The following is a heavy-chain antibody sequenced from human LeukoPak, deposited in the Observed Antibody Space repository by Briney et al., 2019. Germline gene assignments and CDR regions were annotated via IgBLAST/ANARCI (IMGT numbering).Heavy chain of an antibody. D-gene: IGHD6-13*01. CDR2: ISAYNGNT. V-gene: IGHV1-18*01. CDR3: ARGRYSSSWYLFGY. Sequence: GASVKVSCKASGYTFTSYGISWVRQAPGQGLEWMGWISAYNGNTNYAQKLQGRVTMTTDTSTSTAYMELSRLRSDDTAVYYCARGRYSSSWYLFGYWGQGTLVTVSS. CDR1: GYTFTSYG. J-gene: IGHJ4*02.